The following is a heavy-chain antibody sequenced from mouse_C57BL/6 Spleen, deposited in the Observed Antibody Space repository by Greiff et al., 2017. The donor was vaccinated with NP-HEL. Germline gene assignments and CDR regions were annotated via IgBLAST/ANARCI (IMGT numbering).Heavy chain of an antibody. CDR3: ARTGSTGVASDY. CDR2: IYPGDGDT. Sequence: VQLQQSGAELVKPGASVKISCKASGYAFSSYWMNWVKQRPGKGLEWIGQIYPGDGDTNYNGKFKGKATLTADKSSSTSYMQLSSLTSEDSAVYCCARTGSTGVASDYWGQGTTLTVSS. J-gene: IGHJ2*01. CDR1: GYAFSSYW. D-gene: IGHD1-1*01. V-gene: IGHV1-80*01.